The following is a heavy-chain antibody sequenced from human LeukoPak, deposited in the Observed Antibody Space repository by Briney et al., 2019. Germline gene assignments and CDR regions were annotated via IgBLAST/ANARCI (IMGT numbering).Heavy chain of an antibody. CDR2: IKAKIHGETI. J-gene: IGHJ4*02. V-gene: IGHV3-15*01. CDR3: TRRSTI. D-gene: IGHD5-24*01. CDR1: GYRFTSYW. Sequence: GESLKISCKASGYRFTSYWFSWVRQAPGKGLEWVARIKAKIHGETIDYAAPVRGRFIISRDDSRNTVYLQMNSLKFEDTAMYYCTRRSTIWGRGTRVTVSS.